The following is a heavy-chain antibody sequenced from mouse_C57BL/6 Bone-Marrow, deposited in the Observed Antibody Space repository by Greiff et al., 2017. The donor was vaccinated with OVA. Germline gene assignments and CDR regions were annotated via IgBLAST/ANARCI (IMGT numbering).Heavy chain of an antibody. D-gene: IGHD1-1*01. CDR2: INPNNGGT. CDR3: ARGDYYGSSSTY. J-gene: IGHJ3*01. V-gene: IGHV1-22*01. CDR1: GYTFTDYN. Sequence: EVQLQQSGPELVKPGASVKMSCKASGYTFTDYNMHWVKQSHGKSLEWIGYINPNNGGTSYNQKFKGKATLTVNKSSSTAYMELRCRTSEDSAVNFWARGDYYGSSSTYWGQGTLVTVSA.